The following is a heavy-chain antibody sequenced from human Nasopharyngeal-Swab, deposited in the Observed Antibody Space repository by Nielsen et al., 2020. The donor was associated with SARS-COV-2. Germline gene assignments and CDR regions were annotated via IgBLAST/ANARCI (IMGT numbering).Heavy chain of an antibody. CDR3: AVHVAGDRPPFDP. D-gene: IGHD6-19*01. Sequence: WVRQAPGQGLEWMGRINTNTGNPTYAQGFTGRLGFYLDTSVSTAYLQISILKAEDTAVYYCAVHVAGDRPPFDPWGQGTLVTVSS. V-gene: IGHV7-4-1*02. J-gene: IGHJ5*02. CDR2: INTNTGNP.